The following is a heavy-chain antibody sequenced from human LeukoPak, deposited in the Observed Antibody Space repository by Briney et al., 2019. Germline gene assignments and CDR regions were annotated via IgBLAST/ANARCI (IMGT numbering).Heavy chain of an antibody. CDR3: ARGGDYYGSSGFNGRY. CDR2: ISSSGSTI. Sequence: GGSLRLSCAASGFTFSNYYMSWIRQAPGKGLEWVSYISSSGSTIYYADSVKGRFTISRDDAKNSLYLQMNSLRAEDTAVYYCARGGDYYGSSGFNGRYWGQGTLVTVSS. V-gene: IGHV3-11*01. CDR1: GFTFSNYY. D-gene: IGHD3-22*01. J-gene: IGHJ4*02.